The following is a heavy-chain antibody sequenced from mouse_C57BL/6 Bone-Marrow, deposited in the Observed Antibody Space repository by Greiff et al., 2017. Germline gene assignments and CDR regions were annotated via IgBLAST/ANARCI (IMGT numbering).Heavy chain of an antibody. CDR2: IDPSDSYT. Sequence: QVQLQQPGAELVKPGASVKLSCKASGYTFTSYWMQWVKQRPGQGLEWIGEIDPSDSYTNYNQKFKGKATLTVDTSSSTAYMQLSSLTSEDSAVCYCAREKGFYYGYDGYAMDYWGQGTPVTVSS. D-gene: IGHD2-2*01. CDR3: AREKGFYYGYDGYAMDY. CDR1: GYTFTSYW. J-gene: IGHJ4*01. V-gene: IGHV1-50*01.